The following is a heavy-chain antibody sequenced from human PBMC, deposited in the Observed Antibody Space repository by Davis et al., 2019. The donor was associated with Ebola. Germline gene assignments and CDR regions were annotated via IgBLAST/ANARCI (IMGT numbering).Heavy chain of an antibody. V-gene: IGHV3-74*01. CDR1: GFTFSSYW. D-gene: IGHD1-14*01. CDR3: ARSTGQPDY. Sequence: PGGSLRLSCAASGFTFSSYWMHWVRQTPGKGLVWVSRINTDGSFTDYADSVKGRFTISRDNAKNTLYLQMNSLRAEDTALYYCARSTGQPDYWGPGSLVTVSS. J-gene: IGHJ4*02. CDR2: INTDGSFT.